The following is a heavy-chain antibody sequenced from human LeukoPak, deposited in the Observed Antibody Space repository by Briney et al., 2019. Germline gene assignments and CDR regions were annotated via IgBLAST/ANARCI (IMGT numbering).Heavy chain of an antibody. CDR2: IYYSGST. CDR3: ARSGIQLWFGFDY. J-gene: IGHJ4*02. V-gene: IGHV4-59*01. CDR1: GGSISSYY. D-gene: IGHD3-10*01. Sequence: SETLSLTCTVSGGSISSYYWSWIRQPPGKGLEWIGYIYYSGSTNYNPSLKSPVTISIDTSKNQFSLKLSSVTAADTAVYYCARSGIQLWFGFDYWGQGTRVTVSS.